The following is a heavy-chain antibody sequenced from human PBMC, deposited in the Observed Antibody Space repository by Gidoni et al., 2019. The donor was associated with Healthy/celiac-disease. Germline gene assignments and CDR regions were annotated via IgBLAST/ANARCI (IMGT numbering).Heavy chain of an antibody. Sequence: QVQLQESGPGLVKPSGTLSRTCAGSGSSSSSSNWWSWVRQPPGKGLVWIGEIYHSGRTNYNPSLKTRVTISVDKSKNQFSLKLSSVTAADTAVYFCARRDSSGYYFGYWGQGTLVTVSS. CDR3: ARRDSSGYYFGY. CDR2: IYHSGRT. CDR1: GSSSSSSNW. V-gene: IGHV4-4*02. J-gene: IGHJ4*02. D-gene: IGHD3-22*01.